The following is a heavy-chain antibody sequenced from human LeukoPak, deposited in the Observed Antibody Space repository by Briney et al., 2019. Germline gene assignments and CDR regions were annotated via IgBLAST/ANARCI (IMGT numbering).Heavy chain of an antibody. V-gene: IGHV4-39*01. Sequence: SETLSLTCTVSGGSISSSSYYWGWIRQPPGKGREWIGSIYYSGSTYYNPSLKSRITISVDTSKNQFSLKLSSVTAADTAVYYCARIPRIAASGAHYYMDVWGKGTTVTVSS. J-gene: IGHJ6*03. CDR2: IYYSGST. CDR3: ARIPRIAASGAHYYMDV. D-gene: IGHD6-25*01. CDR1: GGSISSSSYY.